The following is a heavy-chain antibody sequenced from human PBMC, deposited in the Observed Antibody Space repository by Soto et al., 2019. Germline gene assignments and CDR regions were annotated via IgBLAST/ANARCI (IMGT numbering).Heavy chain of an antibody. CDR1: GDTFKNCV. Sequence: QVQVVQSGVEVRRPGSSVKVSCKASGDTFKNCVISWVRQAPGQGLEWMGGIIPLFGTTDFAQRFQGRLTITTDESTTTAYMELCRLRFEDTATYYCAAELGFGKLSVVWGQGTTVIVSS. CDR2: IIPLFGTT. V-gene: IGHV1-69*01. D-gene: IGHD3-10*01. CDR3: AAELGFGKLSVV. J-gene: IGHJ6*02.